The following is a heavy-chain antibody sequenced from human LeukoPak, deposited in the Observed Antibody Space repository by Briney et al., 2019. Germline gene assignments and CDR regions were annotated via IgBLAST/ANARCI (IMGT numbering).Heavy chain of an antibody. CDR3: AREDSSYDAFDI. V-gene: IGHV3-20*04. J-gene: IGHJ3*02. CDR1: GFTFSSYS. Sequence: PGGSLRLSCAASGFTFSSYSMNWVRQAPGKGLEWVSGIDWNGGSTGYADSVKGRFTISRDNAKNSLYLQMNSLRAEDTALYYCAREDSSYDAFDIWGQGTMVTVSS. D-gene: IGHD3-22*01. CDR2: IDWNGGST.